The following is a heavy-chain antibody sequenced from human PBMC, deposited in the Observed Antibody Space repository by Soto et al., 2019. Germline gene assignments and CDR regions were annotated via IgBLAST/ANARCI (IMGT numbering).Heavy chain of an antibody. Sequence: QVQLVQSGAEVKEPGASVKVSCRASGYDFSSYGISWVRQAPGQGLEWMGWISASNGNRAYAQQFQGRVTMTSDTSRTTAYMELRSLRSDDTAVYYCVRDPQRNDYWGQGTLVNVSS. J-gene: IGHJ4*02. D-gene: IGHD2-2*01. V-gene: IGHV1-18*04. CDR3: VRDPQRNDY. CDR1: GYDFSSYG. CDR2: ISASNGNR.